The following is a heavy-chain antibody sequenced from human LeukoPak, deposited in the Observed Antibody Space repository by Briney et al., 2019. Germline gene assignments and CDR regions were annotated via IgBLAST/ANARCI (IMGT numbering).Heavy chain of an antibody. CDR2: ISYDGSNK. CDR1: GFTFSSYA. V-gene: IGHV3-30*01. D-gene: IGHD3-22*01. J-gene: IGHJ4*02. Sequence: LPGGSLRLSCAASGFTFSSYAMHWVRQAPGKGLEWVAVISYDGSNKYYADSVKGRFTISRDNSKNTLYLQMNSLRAEDTAVYYSARGVRSSGYYYPGYFDYWGQGTLVTVSS. CDR3: ARGVRSSGYYYPGYFDY.